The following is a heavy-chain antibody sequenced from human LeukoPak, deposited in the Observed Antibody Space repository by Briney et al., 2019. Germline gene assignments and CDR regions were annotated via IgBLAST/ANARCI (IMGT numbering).Heavy chain of an antibody. Sequence: LSLTCAVYGGSFSSYEMNWVRQAPGKGLEWVSYISSSGTTVYYTDSVKGRFTISRDNAKNSLYLQMNSLRAEDTAVYYCARDISLDYWGQGTLVTVSS. CDR2: ISSSGTTV. J-gene: IGHJ4*02. CDR1: GGSFSSYE. CDR3: ARDISLDY. V-gene: IGHV3-48*03.